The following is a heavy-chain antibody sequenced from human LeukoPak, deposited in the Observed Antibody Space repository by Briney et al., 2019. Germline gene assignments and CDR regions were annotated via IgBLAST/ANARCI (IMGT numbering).Heavy chain of an antibody. CDR2: INHTGST. V-gene: IGHV4-34*01. CDR3: ARGRITMVRGVTRPWYFDL. Sequence: SETLSLTCAVYGGSFSGFYWSWIRQPPGKGLEWIGEINHTGSTNCNPSLKSRVTISVDTSKNQFSLKLSSVTAADTAVYYCARGRITMVRGVTRPWYFDLWGRGTLVTVSS. D-gene: IGHD3-10*01. CDR1: GGSFSGFY. J-gene: IGHJ2*01.